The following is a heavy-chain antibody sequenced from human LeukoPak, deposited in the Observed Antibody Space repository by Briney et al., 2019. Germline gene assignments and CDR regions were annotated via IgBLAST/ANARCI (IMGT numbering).Heavy chain of an antibody. V-gene: IGHV3-23*01. Sequence: GASLRLSCAASGFTFSSFAMSWVRQAPGKGLECVSTISVSGSTTYYADSVKGRFTISRDSSKNTLYLHMKSVRAEDTAVYYCAKGRRFLEWLLLDSWGLGILVTATS. CDR3: AKGRRFLEWLLLDS. CDR1: GFTFSSFA. D-gene: IGHD3-3*01. J-gene: IGHJ4*02. CDR2: ISVSGSTT.